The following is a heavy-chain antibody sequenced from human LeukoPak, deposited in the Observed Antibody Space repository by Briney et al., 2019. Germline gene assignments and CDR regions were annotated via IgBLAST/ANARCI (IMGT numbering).Heavy chain of an antibody. V-gene: IGHV3-21*01. D-gene: IGHD3-22*01. CDR3: ARGDSRGYYYTSGFDP. Sequence: GGSLRLSCAASGFTFSRYTMNWVRQAPGKGLEWVSSISSDGYYIYYADSLKGRFTISRDNAKNSLSLQMNSLRAEDTAVYYCARGDSRGYYYTSGFDPWGQGTLVTVSS. J-gene: IGHJ5*02. CDR1: GFTFSRYT. CDR2: ISSDGYYI.